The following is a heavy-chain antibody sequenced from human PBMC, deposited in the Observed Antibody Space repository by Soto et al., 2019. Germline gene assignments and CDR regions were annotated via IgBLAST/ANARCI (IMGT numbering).Heavy chain of an antibody. V-gene: IGHV4-34*01. D-gene: IGHD2-15*01. CDR1: GGSFSGYY. J-gene: IGHJ5*02. CDR3: PGRSLGYCSGGSCYEGGWFDP. Sequence: SETLSLTCAVYGGSFSGYYWSWIRQPPGKGLEWIGEINHSGSTNYNPSLKSRVTISVDTSKNQFSLKLSSVTAADTAVYYCPGRSLGYCSGGSCYEGGWFDPWGQGTLVTVSS. CDR2: INHSGST.